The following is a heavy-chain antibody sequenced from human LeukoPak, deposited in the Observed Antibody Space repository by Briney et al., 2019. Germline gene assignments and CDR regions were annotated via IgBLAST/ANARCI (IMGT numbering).Heavy chain of an antibody. CDR1: GFTFSGFA. J-gene: IGHJ6*02. CDR3: AKDPLVSCSSTSCYEGGYYYYGMDV. D-gene: IGHD2-2*01. V-gene: IGHV3-23*01. Sequence: LTGGSLRLSCAASGFTFSGFAMSWVRQAPGKGLEWVSAISGSGGSTYYADSVKGRFTISRDNSKNTLYLQMNSLRAEDTAVYYCAKDPLVSCSSTSCYEGGYYYYGMDVWGQGTTVTVSS. CDR2: ISGSGGST.